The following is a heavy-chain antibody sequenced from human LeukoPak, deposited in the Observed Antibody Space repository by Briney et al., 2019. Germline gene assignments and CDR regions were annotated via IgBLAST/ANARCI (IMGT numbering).Heavy chain of an antibody. J-gene: IGHJ4*02. V-gene: IGHV4-59*01. CDR3: ARGGAKGDY. Sequence: SETLSLTCTVSGGSISSYYWSWIWQPPGKGLEWIGYIYYSGSTNYNPSLKSRVTISVDTSKNLFSLKLSSVTAADTAVYYCARGGAKGDYWGQGTLVTVSS. CDR2: IYYSGST. CDR1: GGSISSYY. D-gene: IGHD4-17*01.